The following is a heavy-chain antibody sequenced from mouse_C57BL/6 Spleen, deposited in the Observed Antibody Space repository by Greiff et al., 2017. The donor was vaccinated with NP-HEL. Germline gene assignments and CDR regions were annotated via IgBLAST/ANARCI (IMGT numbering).Heavy chain of an antibody. CDR3: ASYAMDY. V-gene: IGHV1-61*01. J-gene: IGHJ4*01. CDR2: IYPSDSET. Sequence: QVQLQQPGAELVRPGSSVKLSCKASGYTFTSYWLAWVKQRPGQGLAWIGNIYPSDSETHYNQKFKDKATLTVDKSSSTAYMQLSSLTSEDSAVYYCASYAMDYWGQGTSVTVSS. CDR1: GYTFTSYW.